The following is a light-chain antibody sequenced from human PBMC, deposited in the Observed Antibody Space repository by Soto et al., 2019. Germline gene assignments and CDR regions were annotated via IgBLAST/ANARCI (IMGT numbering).Light chain of an antibody. CDR1: QSVSNN. J-gene: IGKJ5*01. Sequence: EIMMTQSPATLSVSPGESATLSCRASQSVSNNLAWYQHKPGQAPRLLIYYASTRATGIPARFSGSGSGTEFTPPISSLQSEDFALYYCQQYNDWPPITFGQGTRLEIK. CDR2: YAS. CDR3: QQYNDWPPIT. V-gene: IGKV3-15*01.